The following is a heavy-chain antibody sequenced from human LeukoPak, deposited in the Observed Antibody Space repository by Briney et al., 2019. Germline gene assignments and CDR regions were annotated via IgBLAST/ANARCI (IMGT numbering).Heavy chain of an antibody. V-gene: IGHV1-69*01. CDR2: IIPIFGTA. J-gene: IGHJ4*02. CDR1: GGTFSSYA. CDR3: ARASGSGSYYPRVYYFDY. Sequence: SVKVSCKASGGTFSSYAISWVRQAPGQGLEWMGGIIPIFGTANYAQKFQGRVTITADESTSTAYMELSSLRSEDTAVYYCARASGSGSYYPRVYYFDYWGQGTLVTVSS. D-gene: IGHD3-10*01.